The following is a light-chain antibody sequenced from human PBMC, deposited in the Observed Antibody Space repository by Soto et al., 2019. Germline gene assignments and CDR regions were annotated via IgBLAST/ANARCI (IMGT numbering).Light chain of an antibody. J-gene: IGKJ1*01. CDR3: MQDLQTPWT. V-gene: IGKV2-28*01. CDR2: WGS. Sequence: DIVMTQSPLSLPVTPGEPASISCRSSQSLLHSNGYNYLDWYLQKPGQSPQLLIYWGSSRTSGVPDRFSGSGSGTDFTLKISRVEAEDVGVYYCMQDLQTPWTFGQGTKVEIK. CDR1: QSLLHSNGYNY.